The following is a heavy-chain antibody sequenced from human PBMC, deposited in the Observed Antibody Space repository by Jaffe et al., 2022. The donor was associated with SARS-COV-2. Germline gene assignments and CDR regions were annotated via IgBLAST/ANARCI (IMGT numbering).Heavy chain of an antibody. V-gene: IGHV4-39*01. Sequence: QLQLQESGPGLVKPSETLSLTCTVSGGSISSSSYYWGWIRQPPGKGLEWIGSIYYSGSTYYNPSLKSRVTISVDTSKNQFSLKLSSVTAADTAVYYCARLVFGVVIHFDYWGQGTLVTVSS. CDR1: GGSISSSSYY. CDR3: ARLVFGVVIHFDY. D-gene: IGHD3-3*01. CDR2: IYYSGST. J-gene: IGHJ4*02.